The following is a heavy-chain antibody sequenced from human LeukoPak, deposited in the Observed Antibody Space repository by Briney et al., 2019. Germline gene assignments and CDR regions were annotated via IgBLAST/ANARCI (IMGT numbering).Heavy chain of an antibody. CDR3: ARGVTGGWYGDFQH. J-gene: IGHJ1*01. CDR2: IYYSGST. D-gene: IGHD6-19*01. CDR1: GGSISSHY. Sequence: SETLSLTCSVSGGSISSHYWSWIRQPPGKGLEWIGYIYYSGSTNYNPSLKSRVTISVDTSKNQFSLKLSSVTAADTAVYYCARGVTGGWYGDFQHWGQGTLVTVSS. V-gene: IGHV4-59*11.